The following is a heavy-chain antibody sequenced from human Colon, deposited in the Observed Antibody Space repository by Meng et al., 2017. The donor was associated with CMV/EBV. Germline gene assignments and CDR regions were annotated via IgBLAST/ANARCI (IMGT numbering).Heavy chain of an antibody. V-gene: IGHV3-23*01. CDR2: ISGSGGST. CDR3: TKDASLRLFDWSPGYFDY. CDR1: FSSYA. Sequence: FSSYARSWVRQAPVKGLEWVSTISGSGGSTFYAHSVKGRFTISRDNSKNTVYLQMNSLRAEDTAVYYCTKDASLRLFDWSPGYFDYWGQGTLVTVSS. J-gene: IGHJ4*02. D-gene: IGHD3-3*01.